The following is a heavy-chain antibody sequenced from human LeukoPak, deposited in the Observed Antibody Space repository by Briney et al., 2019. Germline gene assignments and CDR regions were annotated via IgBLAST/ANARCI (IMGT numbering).Heavy chain of an antibody. CDR3: ARAQAGNYDWPLDL. Sequence: SVKVSCKASGGTFSNYALSWVRQAPGQGLEWMGAIIPFLDTSNYPPKFQDRVTITTDESTSTAYMELSSLRSDDTAVYYCARAQAGNYDWPLDLWGQGALVTVSS. CDR2: IIPFLDTS. V-gene: IGHV1-69*05. J-gene: IGHJ5*02. D-gene: IGHD5-12*01. CDR1: GGTFSNYA.